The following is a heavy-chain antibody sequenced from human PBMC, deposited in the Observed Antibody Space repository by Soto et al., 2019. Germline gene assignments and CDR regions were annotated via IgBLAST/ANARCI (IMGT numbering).Heavy chain of an antibody. V-gene: IGHV1-69*01. CDR3: ATELGENPASPFDA. D-gene: IGHD3-10*01. CDR2: IIPLFGTA. J-gene: IGHJ4*02. Sequence: QVQLVQSGADVKKPGSSVKVSCQASGVTFSSETLGWVRPAPGQVLEWVGGIIPLFGTASSAQKFQGRGTITADESTSTVYMELSSLRSDDTAVYFCATELGENPASPFDAWGQGTLGTVSS. CDR1: GVTFSSET.